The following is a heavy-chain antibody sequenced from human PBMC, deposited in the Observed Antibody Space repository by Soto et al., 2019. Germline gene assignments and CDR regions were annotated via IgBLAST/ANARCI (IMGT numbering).Heavy chain of an antibody. J-gene: IGHJ4*03. CDR2: IYHGGTT. Sequence: SETLSLTCTVSGDSISSGSYWGWIRQPPGEGPEWIASIYHGGTTFYNPSLKSRISISVDTSKNQFSLRLTSVTAADTATYYCARVHVMVVAGSTFDYWGPGTLVTVSS. D-gene: IGHD6-19*01. CDR1: GDSISSGSY. CDR3: ARVHVMVVAGSTFDY. V-gene: IGHV4-38-2*02.